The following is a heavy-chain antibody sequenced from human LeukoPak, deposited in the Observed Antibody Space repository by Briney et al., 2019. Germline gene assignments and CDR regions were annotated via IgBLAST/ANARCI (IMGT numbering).Heavy chain of an antibody. CDR1: GFTFSSYS. J-gene: IGHJ4*02. Sequence: GGSLRLSCAASGFTFSSYSMNWARQAPGKGLEWVSSISSSSSYIYYADSVKGRFTISRDNAKNSLYLQMNSLRAEDTAVYYCARSPIAAYYFDYWGQGTLVTVSS. CDR3: ARSPIAAYYFDY. CDR2: ISSSSSYI. D-gene: IGHD6-13*01. V-gene: IGHV3-21*01.